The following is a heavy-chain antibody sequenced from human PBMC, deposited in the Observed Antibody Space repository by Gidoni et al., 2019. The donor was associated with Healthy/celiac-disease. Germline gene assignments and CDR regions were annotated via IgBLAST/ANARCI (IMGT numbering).Heavy chain of an antibody. Sequence: EVQLVESGGGLVKPGGSLRLSCAASGFTFSSYSMNWVRQAPGKGLEWVSSISSSSSYIYYADSVKGRFTISRDNAKNSLYLQMNSLRAEDTAVYYCASPTMVRGSERGHYWGQGTLVTVSS. CDR2: ISSSSSYI. CDR3: ASPTMVRGSERGHY. CDR1: GFTFSSYS. D-gene: IGHD3-10*01. V-gene: IGHV3-21*01. J-gene: IGHJ4*02.